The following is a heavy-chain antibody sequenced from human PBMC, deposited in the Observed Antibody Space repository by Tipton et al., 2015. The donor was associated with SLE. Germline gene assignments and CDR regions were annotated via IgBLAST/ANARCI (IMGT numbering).Heavy chain of an antibody. CDR1: GFTISPYA. J-gene: IGHJ4*02. Sequence: SLRLSCAASGFTISPYAMSWVRQAPGKGLECVSIIGGGGGTYYADSVKGRFTISRDNSKNTVSLQMTSLRADDRAVYYCAKASLEDGRGGYPDYWGQGTLVTVSS. V-gene: IGHV3-23*01. CDR3: AKASLEDGRGGYPDY. CDR2: IIGGGGGT. D-gene: IGHD6-19*01.